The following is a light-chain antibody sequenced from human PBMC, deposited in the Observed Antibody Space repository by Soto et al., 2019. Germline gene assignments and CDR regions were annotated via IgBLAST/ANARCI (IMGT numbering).Light chain of an antibody. Sequence: EIVLTQSPGTLSLSPGERATLSCRASQSVRSSFFAWYQQKPGQDPRLLIYDVSVRATGIPDRFSGSGSGTEFTLTINRLEPEDFAVYYCQQYENSVMYTFGQGTKLEIK. CDR2: DVS. CDR1: QSVRSSF. CDR3: QQYENSVMYT. J-gene: IGKJ2*01. V-gene: IGKV3-20*01.